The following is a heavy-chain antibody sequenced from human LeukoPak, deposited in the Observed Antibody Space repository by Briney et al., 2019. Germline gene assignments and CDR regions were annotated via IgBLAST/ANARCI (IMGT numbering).Heavy chain of an antibody. CDR1: GYSFTSYW. J-gene: IGHJ4*02. D-gene: IGHD7-27*01. Sequence: GESLRISCKGSGYSFTSYWISWVRQMPGKGLEWMGRIDPSDSYTNYCPSFQGHVTISADKSISTAYLQWSSLKASDTAMYYCARLTGFNWGSPAVVITYFDYWGQGTLVTVSS. CDR3: ARLTGFNWGSPAVVITYFDY. CDR2: IDPSDSYT. V-gene: IGHV5-10-1*01.